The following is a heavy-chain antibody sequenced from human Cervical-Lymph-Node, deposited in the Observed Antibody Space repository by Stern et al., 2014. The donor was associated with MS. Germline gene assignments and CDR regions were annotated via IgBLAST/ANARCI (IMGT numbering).Heavy chain of an antibody. Sequence: VQLVSSRAEVKKPGASVTVSCKASGYIFSTYSMPWVRPAPGHGLEWLGXXNRSDGRPSEAQRVQGRVIMTRDTATNTGYMELSSLSPEDTAVYYCAREVPGGKRLKQFDFWGQGTLVTGSA. V-gene: IGHV1-46*01. CDR1: GYIFSTYS. D-gene: IGHD6-25*01. CDR3: AREVPGGKRLKQFDF. CDR2: XNRSDGRP. J-gene: IGHJ4*02.